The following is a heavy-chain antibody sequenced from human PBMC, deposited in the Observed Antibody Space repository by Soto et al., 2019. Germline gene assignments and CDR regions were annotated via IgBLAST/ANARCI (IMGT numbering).Heavy chain of an antibody. J-gene: IGHJ4*02. Sequence: EVQLVESGGGLVKPGGSLRLSCAASGFTFSNAWMSWVRQAPGKGLEWVGRIKSKTDGGTTDYAAPVKGRFTISRDDSTNTLYLQMNSLKTDDTAVYYCTTGFYYDSSGFGYWGQGTLVTVSS. V-gene: IGHV3-15*01. D-gene: IGHD3-22*01. CDR3: TTGFYYDSSGFGY. CDR2: IKSKTDGGTT. CDR1: GFTFSNAW.